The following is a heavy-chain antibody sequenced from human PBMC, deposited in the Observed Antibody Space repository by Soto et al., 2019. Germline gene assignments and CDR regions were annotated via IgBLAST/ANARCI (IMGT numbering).Heavy chain of an antibody. CDR2: IIPIFGTA. D-gene: IGHD3-3*01. V-gene: IGHV1-69*13. CDR3: ARTYDFWSGSHYFDY. J-gene: IGHJ4*02. CDR1: GGTFSSYA. Sequence: SVKVSCKASGGTFSSYAISWVRQAPGQGLEWMGGIIPIFGTANYAQKFRGRVTITADESTSTAYMELSSLRSEDTAVYYCARTYDFWSGSHYFDYWGQGTLVTVSS.